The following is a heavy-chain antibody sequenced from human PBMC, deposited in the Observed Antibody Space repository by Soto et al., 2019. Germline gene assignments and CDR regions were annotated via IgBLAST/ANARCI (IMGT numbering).Heavy chain of an antibody. D-gene: IGHD2-8*02. CDR1: GGSVDSGGYY. Sequence: SETLSLTCTVSGGSVDSGGYYWNWIRQHPGKGREWIGNIYYSGSTSYNPSLKSRVTISIDTSKNQFSLKLTSVTAAAKAVYYCARDGDCSGGECYLGYGLDVWGQGTTVTVSS. V-gene: IGHV4-31*03. J-gene: IGHJ6*02. CDR3: ARDGDCSGGECYLGYGLDV. CDR2: IYYSGST.